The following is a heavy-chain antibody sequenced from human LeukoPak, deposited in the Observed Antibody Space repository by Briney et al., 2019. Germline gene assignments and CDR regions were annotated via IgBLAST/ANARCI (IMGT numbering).Heavy chain of an antibody. CDR2: ISSSVTYP. CDR3: ARDQGYDGRGNCYPYHFVC. Sequence: PGGSLTLSCAPSGFTFYTFSMNEVPPAPGGGLEWVSSISSSVTYPYSAAPVKGRLTISRDHAKNSLYLQMSSLTAEDTALCYWARDQGYDGRGNCYPYHFVCWGQGALVTVSS. J-gene: IGHJ4*02. D-gene: IGHD3-22*01. CDR1: GFTFYTFS. V-gene: IGHV3-21*01.